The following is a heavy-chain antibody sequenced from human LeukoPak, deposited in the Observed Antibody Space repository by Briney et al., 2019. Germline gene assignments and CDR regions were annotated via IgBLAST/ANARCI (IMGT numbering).Heavy chain of an antibody. CDR2: IYYSGST. V-gene: IGHV4-31*03. CDR3: ARGPRLPYYYGSGSYYNGYYYGMDV. J-gene: IGHJ6*02. D-gene: IGHD3-10*01. CDR1: GGSISSGGYY. Sequence: SQTLSLTCTVSGGSISSGGYYWGWIRQHPGKGLEWIGYIYYSGSTYYSPSLKSRVTISVDTSKNQFSLKLSSVTAADTAVYYCARGPRLPYYYGSGSYYNGYYYGMDVWGQGTTVTVSS.